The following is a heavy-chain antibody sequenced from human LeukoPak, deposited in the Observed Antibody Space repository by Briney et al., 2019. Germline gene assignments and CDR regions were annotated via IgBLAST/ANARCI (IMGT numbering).Heavy chain of an antibody. CDR2: ISWNSGSI. CDR3: AKAGELSSGWSDY. V-gene: IGHV3-9*01. Sequence: GGSLRLSCAASGFTFDDYAMHWVRQAPGKGLEWVSGISWNSGSIGYADSVKGRFTISRDNAKNSLYLQMNSLRAEDTALYYCAKAGELSSGWSDYWGQGTLVTVSS. J-gene: IGHJ4*02. CDR1: GFTFDDYA. D-gene: IGHD6-19*01.